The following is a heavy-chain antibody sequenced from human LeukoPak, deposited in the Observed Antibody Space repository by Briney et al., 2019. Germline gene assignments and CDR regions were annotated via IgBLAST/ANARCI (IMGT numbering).Heavy chain of an antibody. CDR3: ARNSVSGTAGAANTFDF. Sequence: SQTLSLTCDISGDSVSSNTAAWNWIRQSPSRGLEWLGRTYYRSRWYNEYAVSMRSRISLNPDTSKNHFSLQLNSVTPEDTALYFCARNSVSGTAGAANTFDFWGQGTMVTVSS. D-gene: IGHD1-26*01. J-gene: IGHJ3*01. CDR2: TYYRSRWYN. V-gene: IGHV6-1*01. CDR1: GDSVSSNTAA.